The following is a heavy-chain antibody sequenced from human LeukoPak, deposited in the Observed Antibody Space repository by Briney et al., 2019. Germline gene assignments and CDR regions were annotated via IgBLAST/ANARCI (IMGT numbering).Heavy chain of an antibody. CDR2: IKQDGSEK. V-gene: IGHV3-7*01. CDR1: GFTFSSYW. CDR3: ARPPYSSSSDY. Sequence: GGSLRLSCAASGFTFSSYWMSWVRQAPGKGLEWVANIKQDGSEKYYVDSVKSRFTISRDNAKNSLYLQMNSLRAEDTAVYYCARPPYSSSSDYWGQGTLVTVSS. D-gene: IGHD6-6*01. J-gene: IGHJ4*02.